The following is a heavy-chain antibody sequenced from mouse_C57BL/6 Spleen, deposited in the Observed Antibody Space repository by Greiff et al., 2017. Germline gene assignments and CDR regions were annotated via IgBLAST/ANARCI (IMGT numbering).Heavy chain of an antibody. Sequence: EVQVVESEGGLVQPGSSMKLSCTASGFTFSDYYMAWVRQVPEKGLEWVANINYDGSSTYYLDSLKSRFIISRDNAKNILYLQMSSLKSEDTATYYCARDLYGYDGEDDFDYWGQGTTLTVSS. J-gene: IGHJ2*01. D-gene: IGHD2-2*01. CDR3: ARDLYGYDGEDDFDY. CDR2: INYDGSST. CDR1: GFTFSDYY. V-gene: IGHV5-16*01.